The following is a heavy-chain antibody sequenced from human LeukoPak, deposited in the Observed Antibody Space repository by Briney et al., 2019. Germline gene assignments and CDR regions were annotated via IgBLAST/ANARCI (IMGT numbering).Heavy chain of an antibody. CDR1: GGPFSDYY. J-gene: IGHJ6*03. CDR3: ARGRFGGHSYYYMDV. V-gene: IGHV4-34*01. D-gene: IGHD3-3*01. Sequence: PSETLSLTCAVFGGPFSDYYWSWIRRPPGKGLEWLGEINHSGSANYMPSLKSRVSTSVDTSKSQFSLRLSSVTAADTAFYYCARGRFGGHSYYYMDVWGKGTAVTVSS. CDR2: INHSGSA.